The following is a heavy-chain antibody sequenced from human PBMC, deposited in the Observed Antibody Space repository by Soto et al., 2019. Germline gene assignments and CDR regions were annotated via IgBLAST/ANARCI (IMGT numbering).Heavy chain of an antibody. Sequence: PSETLSLTCTVSGGSISSDYWSWIRQPPGKGLEWIGSMYYSGSTNYNPSLKSRVTISLDTSKNQFSLKLSSVTAADTAVYYCASNYCTSTNCYNWFDPWGQGTPVTVSS. J-gene: IGHJ5*02. CDR3: ASNYCTSTNCYNWFDP. V-gene: IGHV4-59*01. D-gene: IGHD2-2*01. CDR1: GGSISSDY. CDR2: MYYSGST.